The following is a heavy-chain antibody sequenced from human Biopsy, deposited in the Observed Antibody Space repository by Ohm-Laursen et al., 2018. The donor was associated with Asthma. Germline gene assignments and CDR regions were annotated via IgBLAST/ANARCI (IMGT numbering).Heavy chain of an antibody. D-gene: IGHD3-9*01. J-gene: IGHJ3*01. CDR2: VNTGNGDT. CDR3: ARTYYDFLTGQVKDVFGV. V-gene: IGHV1-3*04. Sequence: SVNVSCKVSGYNFISCAIHWVRQAPGQRLEWMGWVNTGNGDTKYSQKFQGRVTITRDTSASTTYKELRSLRSEDTATYYCARTYYDFLTGQVKDVFGVWGQGTMVTVSS. CDR1: GYNFISCA.